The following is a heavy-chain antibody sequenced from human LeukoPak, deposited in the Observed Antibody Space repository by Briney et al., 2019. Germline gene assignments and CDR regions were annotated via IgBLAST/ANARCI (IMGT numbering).Heavy chain of an antibody. CDR3: VSAIHLWPWYDY. J-gene: IGHJ4*02. D-gene: IGHD5-18*01. V-gene: IGHV3-66*01. Sequence: GGSLRLSCAASGFTFSSYAMSWVRQAPGKGLEWVSVIYSGGSTYYADSVKGRFTISRDSSKNTLYLHMNSLRVEDTAVYYCVSAIHLWPWYDYWGQGTLVTVSS. CDR2: IYSGGST. CDR1: GFTFSSYA.